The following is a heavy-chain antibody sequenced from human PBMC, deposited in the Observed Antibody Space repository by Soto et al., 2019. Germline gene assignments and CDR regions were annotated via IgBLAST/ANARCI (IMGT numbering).Heavy chain of an antibody. V-gene: IGHV1-69*01. CDR2: IIPIFGTA. J-gene: IGHJ5*02. Sequence: QVQLVQSGAEVKKPGSSVKVSCKASGGTFSSYAISWVRQAPGQGLEWMGGIIPIFGTANYAQKFQGRVTLTADDSTSKDSMVLSSLRSEDPAVYYCARDHCSSPSCQPDPSDWFDPWGKGTLVTVSS. CDR1: GGTFSSYA. D-gene: IGHD2-2*01. CDR3: ARDHCSSPSCQPDPSDWFDP.